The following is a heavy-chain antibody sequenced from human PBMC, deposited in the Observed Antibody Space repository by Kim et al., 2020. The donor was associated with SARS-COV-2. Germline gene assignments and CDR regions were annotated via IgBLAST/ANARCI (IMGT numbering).Heavy chain of an antibody. V-gene: IGHV3-15*01. CDR3: TTGYLYGFDC. CDR2: IKSKTDGGTI. J-gene: IGHJ4*02. D-gene: IGHD2-8*01. CDR1: GSPFSNAW. Sequence: GGSLRLSCTVSGSPFSNAWMSWVRQSPGKGLEWLGRIKSKTDGGTIDYAAPVKGRFTISRDDSKNTLYLQMNSLKTEDTAVYYCTTGYLYGFDCWGQGTLVTVSS.